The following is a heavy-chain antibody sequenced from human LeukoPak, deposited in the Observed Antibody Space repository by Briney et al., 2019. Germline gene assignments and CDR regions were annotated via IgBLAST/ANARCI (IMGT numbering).Heavy chain of an antibody. CDR3: ARRGRITMIVVVRRAFDI. Sequence: SETLSLTCAVYGGSFSGYYWSWIRQPPGKGLERIGEINHSGSTNYNPSLKSRVTISVDTSKNQFSLKLSSVTAADTAVYYCARRGRITMIVVVRRAFDIWGQGTMVTVSS. V-gene: IGHV4-34*01. J-gene: IGHJ3*02. D-gene: IGHD3-22*01. CDR2: INHSGST. CDR1: GGSFSGYY.